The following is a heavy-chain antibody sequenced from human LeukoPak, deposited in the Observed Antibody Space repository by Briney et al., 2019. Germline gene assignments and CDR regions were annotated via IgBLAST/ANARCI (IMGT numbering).Heavy chain of an antibody. CDR2: IYYSGST. J-gene: IGHJ6*02. Sequence: SETLSLTCTVSGRPISSSSYYWGWIRQPPGKGLEWIGSIYYSGSTYYNPSLQSRVTISVDTSKTQFSLKLSSVTAADTVVYYCARLTMVRYYYYYYGMDVWGQGTTVTVSS. D-gene: IGHD3-10*01. V-gene: IGHV4-39*01. CDR1: GRPISSSSYY. CDR3: ARLTMVRYYYYYYGMDV.